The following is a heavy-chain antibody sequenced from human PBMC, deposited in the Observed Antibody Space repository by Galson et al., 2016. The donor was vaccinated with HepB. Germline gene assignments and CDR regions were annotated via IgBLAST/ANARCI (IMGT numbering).Heavy chain of an antibody. D-gene: IGHD6-13*01. J-gene: IGHJ4*02. CDR3: ARVPGGSSWSPQKKRYYFGF. CDR2: ISHSGST. V-gene: IGHV4-34*01. Sequence: SETLSLTCVVYGGSFSSYYWSWIRQPPGKGLEWIGEISHSGSTNYNPSLKSRVTILVATSKKQFSLKVSSVTAADTAVYYCARVPGGSSWSPQKKRYYFGFWGQGTLVTVSS. CDR1: GGSFSSYY.